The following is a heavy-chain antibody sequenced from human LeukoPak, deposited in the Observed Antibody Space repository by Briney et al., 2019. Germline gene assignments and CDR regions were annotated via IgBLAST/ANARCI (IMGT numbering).Heavy chain of an antibody. CDR1: GGSISSGGYY. J-gene: IGHJ5*02. V-gene: IGHV4-31*03. Sequence: PSETLSLTCTVSGGSISSGGYYWSWIRQHPGKGLEWIGYIYYSGSTYYNPSLKSRVTISVDTSKNQFSLKLSSVTAADTAVYYCARGDTVVVPAAMTGWFDPWGQGTLVTVSS. CDR2: IYYSGST. CDR3: ARGDTVVVPAAMTGWFDP. D-gene: IGHD2-2*01.